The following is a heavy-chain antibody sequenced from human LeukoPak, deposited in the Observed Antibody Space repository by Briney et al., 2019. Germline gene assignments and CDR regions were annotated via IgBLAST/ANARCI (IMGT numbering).Heavy chain of an antibody. D-gene: IGHD3-3*01. J-gene: IGHJ4*02. V-gene: IGHV3-23*01. Sequence: GGSLRLSCAASGFTFSSYAMSWVRQAPGKGLEWVSAISGSGGSTYYADSVKGRFTISRDNSKNTLYPQMNSLRAEDTAVYYCAKYRFLEWLPSPFDYWGQGTLVTVSS. CDR3: AKYRFLEWLPSPFDY. CDR2: ISGSGGST. CDR1: GFTFSSYA.